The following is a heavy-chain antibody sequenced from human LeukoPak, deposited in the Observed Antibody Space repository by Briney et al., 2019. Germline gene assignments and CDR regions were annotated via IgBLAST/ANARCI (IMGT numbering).Heavy chain of an antibody. CDR2: IKGDGSEE. Sequence: GGALRLSCAASGFTFSSCWMSWVRQAPGEGLEWVGDIKGDGSEEYYVDAVKGPFPISRDNAKNALYLQRNPLRVDDTAVYYCVREIILPPQGFTDFDFWGQGTLVTVSS. CDR1: GFTFSSCW. J-gene: IGHJ4*02. V-gene: IGHV3-7*03. CDR3: VREIILPPQGFTDFDF. D-gene: IGHD2-21*01.